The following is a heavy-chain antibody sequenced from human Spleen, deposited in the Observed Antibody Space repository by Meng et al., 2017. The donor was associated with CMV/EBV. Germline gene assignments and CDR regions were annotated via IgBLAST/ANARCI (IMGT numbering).Heavy chain of an antibody. CDR2: INHSGST. CDR1: GGSFSAYY. D-gene: IGHD2-2*02. Sequence: SETLSLTCAVYGGSFSAYYWSWIRQPPGKGLEWIGEINHSGSTNYNPSLKSRVTISVDTSKNQFSLKLSSVTAADTAVYYCAREVGYCSSTSCYRRYFDYWGQGTLVTVSS. J-gene: IGHJ4*02. CDR3: AREVGYCSSTSCYRRYFDY. V-gene: IGHV4-34*01.